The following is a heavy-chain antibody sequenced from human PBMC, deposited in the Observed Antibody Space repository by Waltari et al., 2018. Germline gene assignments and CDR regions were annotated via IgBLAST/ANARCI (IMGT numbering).Heavy chain of an antibody. CDR2: IYSSGSP. D-gene: IGHD3-10*01. V-gene: IGHV4-59*11. CDR1: GGSISTHF. CDR3: ARAAYGSGSSWFDP. Sequence: QVQLQESGPGLVKPSETLSLICSVSGGSISTHFWGWIRQPPGKTLEWIGNIYSSGSPNYNPSLTSRVTISLDRAKNQFSLKLRSVSAADTAVYYCARAAYGSGSSWFDPWGQGNLVTVSS. J-gene: IGHJ5*02.